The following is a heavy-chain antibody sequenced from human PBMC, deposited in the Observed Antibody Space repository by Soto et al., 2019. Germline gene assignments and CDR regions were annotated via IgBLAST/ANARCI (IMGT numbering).Heavy chain of an antibody. D-gene: IGHD4-17*01. CDR1: RYSFTSYW. V-gene: IGHV5-51*01. J-gene: IGHJ5*02. Sequence: GGSLKISCGRSRYSFTSYWIGWVRQMPGKGLKGMGIIYPGDSDTRYSPSFQGQVTISDDKSISTAYLQWRSLKASDTAMYYCARDFDYGDYGGCFELWGKGTLVTVFS. CDR2: IYPGDSDT. CDR3: ARDFDYGDYGGCFEL.